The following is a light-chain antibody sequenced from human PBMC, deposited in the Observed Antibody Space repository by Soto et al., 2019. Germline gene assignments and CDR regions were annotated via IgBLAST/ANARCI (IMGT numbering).Light chain of an antibody. Sequence: EIVLTQSPGTLSLSPGERATLSCRASQSVSNNYLAWSQQKPGQAPSLLIYGASNRATVIPNRFSGSGSGTDFTLTISRLEHEDVAVYYCQQYGSSVTFGQGTKVEIK. CDR1: QSVSNNY. CDR3: QQYGSSVT. J-gene: IGKJ1*01. V-gene: IGKV3-20*01. CDR2: GAS.